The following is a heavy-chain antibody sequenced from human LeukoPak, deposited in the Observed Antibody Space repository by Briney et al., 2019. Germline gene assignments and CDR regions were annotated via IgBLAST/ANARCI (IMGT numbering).Heavy chain of an antibody. V-gene: IGHV3-53*05. D-gene: IGHD1-26*01. CDR2: IYSGSSST. J-gene: IGHJ4*02. Sequence: PGGSLRLSCAASGFTFSSNYMSWVRQAPGKGLEWVSVIYSGSSSTYYTDSVKGRFTISRDNSKNTLHLQMSTLRAEDTALYYCVKDVGGSYAFDYWGQGILVTVAS. CDR1: GFTFSSNY. CDR3: VKDVGGSYAFDY.